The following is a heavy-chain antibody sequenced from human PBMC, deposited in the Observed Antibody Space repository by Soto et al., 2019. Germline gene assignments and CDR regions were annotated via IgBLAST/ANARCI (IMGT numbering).Heavy chain of an antibody. CDR3: ATIVGANDY. D-gene: IGHD1-26*01. V-gene: IGHV4-4*07. CDR2: IYSSGSA. Sequence: SETLSLTCTVSRASIYTYSWTWVRQPAGKGLQWIGHIYSSGSANYSPSLKSRVSMSVDSSKNQISLKLSSVTAADTAVYYCATIVGANDYWGQGTLVTVSS. J-gene: IGHJ4*02. CDR1: RASIYTYS.